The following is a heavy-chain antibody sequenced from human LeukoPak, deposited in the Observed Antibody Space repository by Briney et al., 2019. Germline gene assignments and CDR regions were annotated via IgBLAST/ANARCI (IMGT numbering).Heavy chain of an antibody. CDR2: TSGSGGST. CDR3: ARDMGDIVVVPAAIDY. V-gene: IGHV3-23*01. Sequence: PGGSLRLSCAASGFTFSSYAMSWVRQAPGKGLEWVSATSGSGGSTYYADSVKGRFTISRDNAKNSLYLQMNSLRAEDTAVYYCARDMGDIVVVPAAIDYWGQGTLVTVSS. CDR1: GFTFSSYA. D-gene: IGHD2-2*01. J-gene: IGHJ4*02.